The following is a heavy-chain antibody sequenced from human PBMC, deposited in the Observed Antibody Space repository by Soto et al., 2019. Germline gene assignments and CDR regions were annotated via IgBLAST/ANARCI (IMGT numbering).Heavy chain of an antibody. CDR1: GFTFSSYW. Sequence: EVQLVESGGGVVQPGGSLRLSCAASGFTFSSYWMHWVRQAPGKGLVWVSRINGDGSRTSYADSVRGRFTISRDNAKHTLDLHMNSLRGEDTAVYYCARVGTGNWYFDLWGRGTLVTVSS. V-gene: IGHV3-74*01. CDR3: ARVGTGNWYFDL. CDR2: INGDGSRT. J-gene: IGHJ2*01. D-gene: IGHD1-1*01.